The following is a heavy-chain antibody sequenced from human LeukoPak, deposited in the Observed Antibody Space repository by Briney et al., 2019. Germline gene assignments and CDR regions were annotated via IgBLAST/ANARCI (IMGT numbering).Heavy chain of an antibody. CDR2: INPNSGGT. J-gene: IGHJ6*02. V-gene: IGHV1-2*02. D-gene: IGHD6-19*01. CDR3: ARRDAQPWLVHRGPYYYYGMDV. Sequence: ASVKVSCKASGYTFTGYYMHRVRQAPGQGLEWMGWINPNSGGTNYAQKFQGRDTMTRDTCISTAYMELSRLRSDDTAVYYCARRDAQPWLVHRGPYYYYGMDVWGQGTTVTVSS. CDR1: GYTFTGYY.